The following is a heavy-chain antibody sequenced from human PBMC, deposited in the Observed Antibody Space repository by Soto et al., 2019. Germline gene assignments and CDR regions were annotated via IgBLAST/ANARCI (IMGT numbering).Heavy chain of an antibody. D-gene: IGHD7-27*01. Sequence: SVKVSCKTSGGTFSNDAISWVRQAPGQGLEWMGGIIPIYGTTHYAQKFQGRVKLSADGSTGTAYMELSSLRSEDTGVYYCARDGMGTIVGGMDVWGQGTTVTVSS. CDR1: GGTFSNDA. J-gene: IGHJ6*02. CDR3: ARDGMGTIVGGMDV. V-gene: IGHV1-69*13. CDR2: IIPIYGTT.